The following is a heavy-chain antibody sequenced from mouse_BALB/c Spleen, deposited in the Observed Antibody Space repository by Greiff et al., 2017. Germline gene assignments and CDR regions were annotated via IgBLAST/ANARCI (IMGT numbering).Heavy chain of an antibody. CDR1: GYTFSSYW. CDR3: ARYGYYFDY. V-gene: IGHV1-9*01. J-gene: IGHJ2*01. Sequence: QVQLKQSGAELMKPGASVKISCKATGYTFSSYWIEWVKQRPGHGLEWIGEILPGSGSTNYNEKFKGKATFTADTSSNTAYMQLSSLTSEDAAVYYCARYGYYFDYWGQGTTLTVSA. D-gene: IGHD1-2*01. CDR2: ILPGSGST.